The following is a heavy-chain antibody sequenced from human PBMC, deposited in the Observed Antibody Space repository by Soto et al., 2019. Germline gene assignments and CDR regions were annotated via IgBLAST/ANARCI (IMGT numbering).Heavy chain of an antibody. Sequence: QVQLVQSGAEVKKPGASVKVSCKTSGYTFTSYDIHWVRQATGQGPEWMGWMNPNSGNTVYAQKFQGRITMTRNTSMSTAYMELSSLRPEDTAVYYCAXTRFGAVAGTWGQGTLVTVSS. CDR3: AXTRFGAVAGT. D-gene: IGHD6-19*01. CDR1: GYTFTSYD. V-gene: IGHV1-8*01. CDR2: MNPNSGNT. J-gene: IGHJ5*02.